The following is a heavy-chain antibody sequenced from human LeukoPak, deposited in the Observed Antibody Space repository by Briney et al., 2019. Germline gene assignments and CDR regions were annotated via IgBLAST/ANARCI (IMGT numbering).Heavy chain of an antibody. CDR1: GFTFSSYS. J-gene: IGHJ4*02. CDR3: ARVDYVWGSYRYTPDY. CDR2: ISSSSRTI. V-gene: IGHV3-48*01. Sequence: GTSLRLSCATSGFTFSSYSMNWVRQAPGKGLEWVSYISSSSRTIYYADSVKGRFTISRDNAKNSLYLQMNSLRAEDTAVYFCARVDYVWGSYRYTPDYWGQGTLVTVSS. D-gene: IGHD3-16*02.